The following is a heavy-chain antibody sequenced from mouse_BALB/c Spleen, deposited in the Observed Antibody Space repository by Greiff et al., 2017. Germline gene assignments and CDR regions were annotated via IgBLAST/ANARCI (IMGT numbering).Heavy chain of an antibody. CDR1: GYTFTSYW. Sequence: QVQLQQSGAELAKPGASVKMSCKASGYTFTSYWMHWVKQRPGQGLEWIGYINPSTGYTEYNQKFKDKATLTADKSSSTAYMQLSSLTSEDSAVYYCARDGYDSCLVYWGQGTLVTVSA. D-gene: IGHD2-2*01. CDR2: INPSTGYT. J-gene: IGHJ3*01. V-gene: IGHV1-7*01. CDR3: ARDGYDSCLVY.